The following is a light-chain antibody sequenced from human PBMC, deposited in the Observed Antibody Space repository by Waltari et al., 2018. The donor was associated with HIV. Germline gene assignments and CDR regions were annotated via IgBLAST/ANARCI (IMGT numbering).Light chain of an antibody. CDR2: NNG. J-gene: IGLJ2*01. V-gene: IGLV3-25*03. CDR1: LADRY. CDR3: QSADRDGTVV. Sequence: QTAKIPCSGVLADRYANWYQQKAGQAPAVVMVNNGHRPSWISDRFSGTDSGKGATLIITAVRTEDESFYFCQSADRDGTVVFGGGTKL.